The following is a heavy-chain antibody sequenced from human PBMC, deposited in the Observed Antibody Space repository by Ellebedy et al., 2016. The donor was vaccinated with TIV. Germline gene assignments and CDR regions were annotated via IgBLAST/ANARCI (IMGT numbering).Heavy chain of an antibody. J-gene: IGHJ4*02. CDR1: GGTFSSYA. V-gene: IGHV1-69*13. Sequence: SVKVSXKASGGTFSSYAISWVRQAPGQGLEWMGGIIPIFGTANYAQKFQGRVTITADESTSTAYMELSSLRSEDTAVYYCARDGPCSSTSCYGGFDYWGQGTLVTVSS. D-gene: IGHD2-2*01. CDR3: ARDGPCSSTSCYGGFDY. CDR2: IIPIFGTA.